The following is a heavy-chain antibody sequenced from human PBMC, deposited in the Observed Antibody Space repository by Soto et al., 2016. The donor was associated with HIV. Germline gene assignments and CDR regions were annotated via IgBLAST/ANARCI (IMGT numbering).Heavy chain of an antibody. CDR1: RFTFSSYA. CDR2: ISGSGGST. Sequence: EVQLLESGGGLVQPGGSLRLSCATPRFTFSSYAMSWVRQAPGKGLEWVSVISGSGGSTYYAEFVKGRFTISRDNSKNTLYLQMNSLRAEDTAVYYCAEAGAGYSSSWYGAFDYWGQGTLVTVSS. V-gene: IGHV3-23*01. D-gene: IGHD6-13*01. J-gene: IGHJ4*02. CDR3: AEAGAGYSSSWYGAFDY.